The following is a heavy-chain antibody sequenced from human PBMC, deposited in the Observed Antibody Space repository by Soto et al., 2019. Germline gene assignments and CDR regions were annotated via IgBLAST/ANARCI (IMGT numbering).Heavy chain of an antibody. Sequence: SETLSLTSAVSGVYISSGGYSWSWIRQHPGKGLEWIGYISYSGSTNYNPSLKSRVTISVDTSKNQFSLKLSSVTAADTAVYYCARVFSDSSSFFDPWGQGTLVTVSS. J-gene: IGHJ5*02. CDR1: GVYISSGGYS. V-gene: IGHV4-31*11. CDR3: ARVFSDSSSFFDP. CDR2: ISYSGST. D-gene: IGHD6-13*01.